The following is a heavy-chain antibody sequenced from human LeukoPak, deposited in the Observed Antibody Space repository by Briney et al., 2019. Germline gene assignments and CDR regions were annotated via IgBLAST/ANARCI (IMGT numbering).Heavy chain of an antibody. CDR2: ISGSGGST. CDR3: ATSRVAGTWY. D-gene: IGHD6-19*01. CDR1: GFTFSSYA. J-gene: IGHJ4*02. Sequence: GGSLRLSCAASGFTFSSYAMSWVRQAPGEGLEWVSAISGSGGSTYYADSVKGRFTISRDNSKNTLYLQMNSLRAEDTAVYYCATSRVAGTWYWGQGTLVTVSS. V-gene: IGHV3-23*01.